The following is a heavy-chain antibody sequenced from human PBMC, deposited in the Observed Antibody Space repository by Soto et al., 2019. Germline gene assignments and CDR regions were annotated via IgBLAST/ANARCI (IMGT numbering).Heavy chain of an antibody. J-gene: IGHJ5*02. V-gene: IGHV3-64D*06. CDR2: ISSNGGST. Sequence: GGSLRLSFSASGFTFRSYAMHWVRQAPGKGLEYVSAISSNGGSTYYADSVKGRFTISRDKSKNTLYLQMSSLRAEDTAVYYCVKDSYRAIYNWFDPWGQGPLVTVSS. CDR3: VKDSYRAIYNWFDP. CDR1: GFTFRSYA. D-gene: IGHD2-2*01.